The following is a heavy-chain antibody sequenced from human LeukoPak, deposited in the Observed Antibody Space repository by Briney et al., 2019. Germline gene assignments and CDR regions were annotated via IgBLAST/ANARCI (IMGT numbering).Heavy chain of an antibody. V-gene: IGHV4-39*01. CDR1: GGSISSSSYY. CDR3: ARVYAGGRSRRWELRGYYFDY. J-gene: IGHJ4*02. D-gene: IGHD1-26*01. Sequence: PSETLSLTCTVSGGSISSSSYYWGWIRQPPGKGLEWIGSMYYSGSTYYNPSLKSRVTISVDTSKNQFSLKLSSVTAADTAVYYCARVYAGGRSRRWELRGYYFDYWGQGTLVTVSS. CDR2: MYYSGST.